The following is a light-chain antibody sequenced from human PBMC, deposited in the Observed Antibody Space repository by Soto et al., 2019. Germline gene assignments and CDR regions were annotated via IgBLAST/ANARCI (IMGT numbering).Light chain of an antibody. CDR1: QNIVYNSNNKNY. J-gene: IGKJ2*01. V-gene: IGKV4-1*01. CDR2: WAS. Sequence: DIVMTQSPDSLAVSLGERATINCKSSQNIVYNSNNKNYLAWYQQKPGQAPKLLLNWASTRESGVPDRFSGSGSGTDFTLTISSLQAXXXXXXXXXXXYGTPYTFGQGTKLEIK. CDR3: XXXYGTPYT.